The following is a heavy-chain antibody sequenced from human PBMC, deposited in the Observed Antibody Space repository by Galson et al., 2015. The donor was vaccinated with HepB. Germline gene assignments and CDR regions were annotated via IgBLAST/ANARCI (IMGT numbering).Heavy chain of an antibody. J-gene: IGHJ5*02. D-gene: IGHD3-10*01. Sequence: SLRLSCAGSGFTFSTYSTHWVRQAPGKGLEWVAIISNDGSIKYYADFVMGRFTISRDNSKNTLFLHMNSLSAEDTAVYCCVRDSWGVHHWGQGTLVTISS. V-gene: IGHV3-30*03. CDR2: ISNDGSIK. CDR1: GFTFSTYS. CDR3: VRDSWGVHH.